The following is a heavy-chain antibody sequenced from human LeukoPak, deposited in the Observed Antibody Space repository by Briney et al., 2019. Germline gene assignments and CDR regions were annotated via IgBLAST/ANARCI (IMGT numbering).Heavy chain of an antibody. Sequence: GGSLRLSCAASGFTFSTYSMNWVRQAPGKGLEWVSYISSSSSSIYYADSVEGRFTISRDNAKNSLYLQMNSLRAEDTAVYYCAKGLRSGSPDYWGQGTLVTVSS. D-gene: IGHD1-26*01. CDR1: GFTFSTYS. V-gene: IGHV3-48*01. J-gene: IGHJ4*02. CDR2: ISSSSSSI. CDR3: AKGLRSGSPDY.